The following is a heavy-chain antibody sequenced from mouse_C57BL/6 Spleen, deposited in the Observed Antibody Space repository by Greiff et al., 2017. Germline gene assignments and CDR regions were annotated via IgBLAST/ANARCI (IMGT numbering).Heavy chain of an antibody. V-gene: IGHV2-2*01. J-gene: IGHJ1*03. D-gene: IGHD4-1*01. CDR1: GFSLTSYG. Sequence: VQGVESGPGLVQPSQSLSITCTVSGFSLTSYGVHWVRQSPGKGLEWLGVIWSGGSTDYNAAFISRLSISKDNSKSQVFFKMNSLQADDTAIYYCAMGFYPGYFDVWGTGTTVTVSS. CDR2: IWSGGST. CDR3: AMGFYPGYFDV.